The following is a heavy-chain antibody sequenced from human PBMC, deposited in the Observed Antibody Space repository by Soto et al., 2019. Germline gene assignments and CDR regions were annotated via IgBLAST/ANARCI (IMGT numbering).Heavy chain of an antibody. Sequence: EVQLVESGGGLVQPGGSLRLSCVASGFSFSNFVVSWVRQPPGKGLEWVSGINGGGGSTYYADSVEGRFTISRDNSKNTVYLQMDSLRGEDTATYYCAIGVSGNYFEYLQHWGQGTLVTVSS. CDR1: GFSFSNFV. D-gene: IGHD1-26*01. CDR3: AIGVSGNYFEYLQH. CDR2: INGGGGST. J-gene: IGHJ1*01. V-gene: IGHV3-23*04.